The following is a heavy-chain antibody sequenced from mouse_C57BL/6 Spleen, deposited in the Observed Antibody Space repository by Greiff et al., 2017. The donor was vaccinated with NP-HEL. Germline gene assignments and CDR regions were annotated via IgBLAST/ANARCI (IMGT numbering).Heavy chain of an antibody. J-gene: IGHJ4*01. V-gene: IGHV1-26*01. Sequence: EVQLQQSGPELVKPGASVKISCKASGYTFTDYYMNWVKQSHGKSLEWIGDINPNNGGTSYNQKFKGKATLTVDKSSSTAYMELRSLTSEDSAVYYCARGEVFRLRRGGYARDYWGQGTSVTVSS. CDR2: INPNNGGT. CDR3: ARGEVFRLRRGGYARDY. D-gene: IGHD2-4*01. CDR1: GYTFTDYY.